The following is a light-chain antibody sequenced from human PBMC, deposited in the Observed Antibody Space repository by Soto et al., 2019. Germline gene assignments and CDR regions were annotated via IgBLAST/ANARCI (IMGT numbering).Light chain of an antibody. V-gene: IGKV3-11*01. CDR2: QTS. Sequence: EMVLTQSPGTLSLSPGERATLSCRASQSVSSYLAWYQQKPGQAPRLLIYQTSLRAADIPARFSASGSGTDFTLTISDVQPEDFALYYCHQRQSWPRTFGQGTKVDIK. CDR1: QSVSSY. J-gene: IGKJ1*01. CDR3: HQRQSWPRT.